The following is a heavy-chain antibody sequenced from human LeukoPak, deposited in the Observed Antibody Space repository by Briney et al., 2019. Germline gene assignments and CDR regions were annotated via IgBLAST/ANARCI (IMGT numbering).Heavy chain of an antibody. CDR1: GFTFSSYA. Sequence: GGSLRLSCAASGFTFSSYAMHWVRQAPGKGLEWVAVISYDGSNKYYADSVKGRFTISRDNSKNTLYLQMNSLRAEDTAVYYCARSLEDIVPYWDYWGQGTLVTVSS. J-gene: IGHJ4*02. V-gene: IGHV3-30*14. CDR2: ISYDGSNK. CDR3: ARSLEDIVPYWDY. D-gene: IGHD5-12*01.